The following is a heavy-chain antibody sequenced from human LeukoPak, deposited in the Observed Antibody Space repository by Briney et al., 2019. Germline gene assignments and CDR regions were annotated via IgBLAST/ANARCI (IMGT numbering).Heavy chain of an antibody. Sequence: PGGALRLSCAAYGFTFSDYYMSWVRQAPGKGVEWVSYISSSGSTIYYADSVKGRFTISRDNAKNSVYVQMNSLRAEDTALYYCARANYYDSSGYNFFDNWGQGTLVTVSS. V-gene: IGHV3-11*01. CDR2: ISSSGSTI. J-gene: IGHJ4*02. CDR3: ARANYYDSSGYNFFDN. D-gene: IGHD3-22*01. CDR1: GFTFSDYY.